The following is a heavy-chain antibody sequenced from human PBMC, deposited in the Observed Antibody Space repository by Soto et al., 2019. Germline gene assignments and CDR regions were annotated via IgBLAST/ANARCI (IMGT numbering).Heavy chain of an antibody. CDR1: GASINSYY. V-gene: IGHV4-59*01. CDR3: ARDQPGSPGFDRAFDI. D-gene: IGHD1-26*01. J-gene: IGHJ3*02. CDR2: MDYSGT. Sequence: TLSLTCTISGASINSYYWSWIRQPPGKGLEWIGYMDYSGTKNNPSLKSRVTMSIDTSKNQFSLKLSSVTAADTAVYYCARDQPGSPGFDRAFDIWGQGTMVTVSS.